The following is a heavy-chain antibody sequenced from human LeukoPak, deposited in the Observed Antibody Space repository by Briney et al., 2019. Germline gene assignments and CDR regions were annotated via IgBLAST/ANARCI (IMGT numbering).Heavy chain of an antibody. D-gene: IGHD5-18*01. CDR2: IHHSGTT. V-gene: IGHV4-38-2*02. Sequence: SETLSLTCTVSGYSISSGYFWGWIRQSPGKGLEWIGTIHHSGTTYYNPSLKSRVTISVDTSKNQFSLKLSSVTAADTAVYYCARGRRRGYSYGSQYFQHWGQGTLVTVSS. CDR1: GYSISSGYF. CDR3: ARGRRRGYSYGSQYFQH. J-gene: IGHJ1*01.